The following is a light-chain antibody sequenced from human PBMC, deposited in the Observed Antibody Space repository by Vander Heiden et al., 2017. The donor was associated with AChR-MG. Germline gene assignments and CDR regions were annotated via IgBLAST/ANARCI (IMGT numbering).Light chain of an antibody. CDR3: QQDNSWPLT. CDR1: QRIAAS. V-gene: IGKV3-11*01. J-gene: IGKJ1*01. Sequence: IVLPQSADTLALSPGEVAPLSCMASQRIAASLAWYQQKPGQSPRLLIHDAYARAAGVPDRCVGGGSGTDSTPTSSSQEPEVAVFFYCQQDNSWPLTFGQGTTVEI. CDR2: DAY.